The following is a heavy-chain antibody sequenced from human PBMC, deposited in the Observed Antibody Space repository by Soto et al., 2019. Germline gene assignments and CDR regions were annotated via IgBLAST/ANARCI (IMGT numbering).Heavy chain of an antibody. CDR3: ARDGGPMIVVVITTDLDY. D-gene: IGHD3-22*01. CDR2: ISSDGYNT. CDR1: GFTFSNYV. Sequence: SLRLSCAASGFTFSNYVMHWVRQAPGKGLEWVAHISSDGYNTYYADSVKGRFTISRDNFKNSLYLQMNSLRADDTAVYYCARDGGPMIVVVITTDLDYWGQGTLVTVSS. V-gene: IGHV3-30-3*01. J-gene: IGHJ4*02.